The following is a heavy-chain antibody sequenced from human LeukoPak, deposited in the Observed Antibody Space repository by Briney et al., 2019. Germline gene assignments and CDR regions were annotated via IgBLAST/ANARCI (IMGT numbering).Heavy chain of an antibody. J-gene: IGHJ4*02. CDR2: ISWNSGSI. V-gene: IGHV3-9*01. CDR1: GFTFDDYA. D-gene: IGHD1-26*01. Sequence: GGSLRLSCAASGFTFDDYAMHWVRQAPGKGLEWVSGISWNSGSIGYADSVKGRFTISRDNAKNSLYLQMNSLRAEDTAVYYCAREPSIVGATTGYFDYWGQGTLVTVSS. CDR3: AREPSIVGATTGYFDY.